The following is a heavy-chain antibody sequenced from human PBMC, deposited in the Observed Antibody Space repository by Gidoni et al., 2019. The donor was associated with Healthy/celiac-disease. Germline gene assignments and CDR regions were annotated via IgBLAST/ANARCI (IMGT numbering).Heavy chain of an antibody. D-gene: IGHD3-10*01. V-gene: IGHV3-23*01. CDR2: ISGSGVST. CDR1: GCPFRSYA. J-gene: IGHJ4*02. Sequence: EVQLFESGGGLVEPGVFLRLSSAAPGCPFRSYAMRWVRQPPGKGLGWVSDISGSGVSTYYADSVKGRFTISRDNSKNTLDLQMNSLRAEDTAVYYCAKDRDTGFGELYDYWGQGTLVTVSS. CDR3: AKDRDTGFGELYDY.